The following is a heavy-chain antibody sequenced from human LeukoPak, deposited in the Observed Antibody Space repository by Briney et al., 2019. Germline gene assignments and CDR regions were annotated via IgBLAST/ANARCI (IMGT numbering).Heavy chain of an antibody. CDR2: IIPILGIA. J-gene: IGHJ4*02. V-gene: IGHV1-69*04. CDR3: ARDLGDFHNY. Sequence: ASVKVSCKASGGTFSSYAISWVRQAPGQGLEWMGRIIPILGIANYAQKFQGRVTMTRDTSTSTVYMELSSLRSEDTAVYYCARDLGDFHNYWGQGTLVTVSS. D-gene: IGHD2-21*02. CDR1: GGTFSSYA.